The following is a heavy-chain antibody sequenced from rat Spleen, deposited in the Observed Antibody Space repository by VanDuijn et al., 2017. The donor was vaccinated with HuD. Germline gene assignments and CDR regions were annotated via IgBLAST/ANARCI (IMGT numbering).Heavy chain of an antibody. J-gene: IGHJ2*01. D-gene: IGHD1-6*01. CDR2: ITYDGIRT. CDR1: GFTFSNYD. V-gene: IGHV5-29*01. Sequence: EVQLVESGGGLVQPGRSLKLSCAASGFTFSNYDMAWVRQAPAKGLEWVASITYDGIRTYYRDSVKGRFTMSRDNAKGTLYLQMGSLRSEDTATYYCARRYYGYGDYWGQGVMVTVSS. CDR3: ARRYYGYGDY.